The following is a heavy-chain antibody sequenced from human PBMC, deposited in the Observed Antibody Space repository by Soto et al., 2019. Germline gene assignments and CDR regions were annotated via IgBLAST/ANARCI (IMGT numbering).Heavy chain of an antibody. CDR3: ARADSNYYYYYMDV. CDR1: GGSFSGYY. Sequence: SETLSLTCAVYGGSFSGYYWSWIRQPPGKGLEWIGEINHSGSTNYNPSLKSRVTTSVDTSKNQFSLKLSSVTAADTAVYYCARADSNYYYYYMDVWGKGTTVTVSS. V-gene: IGHV4-34*01. J-gene: IGHJ6*03. CDR2: INHSGST.